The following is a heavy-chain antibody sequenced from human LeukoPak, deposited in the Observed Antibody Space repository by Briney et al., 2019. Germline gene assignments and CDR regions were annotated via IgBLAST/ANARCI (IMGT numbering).Heavy chain of an antibody. V-gene: IGHV1-69*05. CDR3: ARDSEYDFWSHTLDP. J-gene: IGHJ5*02. D-gene: IGHD3-3*01. CDR2: IIPIFGTA. CDR1: GGTFSSYA. Sequence: GASVKVSCKASGGTFSSYAISWVRQAPGQGLEWMGGIIPIFGTANYAQKFQGRVTMTRDMSTSTVYMELSSLRSEDTAVYYCARDSEYDFWSHTLDPWGQGTLVTVSS.